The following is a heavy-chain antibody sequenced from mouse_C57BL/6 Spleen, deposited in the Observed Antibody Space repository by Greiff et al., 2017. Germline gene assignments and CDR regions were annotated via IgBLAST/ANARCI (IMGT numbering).Heavy chain of an antibody. CDR2: INPKHGGT. V-gene: IGHV1-18*01. CDR1: GYTFTDYN. J-gene: IGHJ3*01. CDR3: ARIYYDYDGSSWFAY. Sequence: VQLQQSGPELVKPGASVKIPCKASGYTFTDYNMDWVKQSHGKSLEWIGDINPKHGGTIYNQKFKGKAKLTVDKSSSTAYMELRSLTSEDTAVYYCARIYYDYDGSSWFAYWGQGTLVTVSA. D-gene: IGHD2-4*01.